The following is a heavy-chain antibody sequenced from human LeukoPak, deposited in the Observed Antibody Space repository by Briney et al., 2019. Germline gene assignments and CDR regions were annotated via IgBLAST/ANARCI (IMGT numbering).Heavy chain of an antibody. CDR2: IWYDGSNK. D-gene: IGHD1-26*01. J-gene: IGHJ4*02. V-gene: IGHV3-33*01. CDR3: ASETTTLDY. Sequence: GGSLRLSCAASGFTFSSYGMHWVRQARGKGLEWVAVIWYDGSNKLYADSEKGRFTISRDNSKNMLYLQMSRLSGKDRAVFYCASETTTLDYWGQGTLVTVSS. CDR1: GFTFSSYG.